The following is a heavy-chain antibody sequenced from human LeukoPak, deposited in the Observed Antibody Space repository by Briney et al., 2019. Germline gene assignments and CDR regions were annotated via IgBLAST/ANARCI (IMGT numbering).Heavy chain of an antibody. V-gene: IGHV1-2*02. CDR3: ARSSSPLQDAFDI. CDR2: MNPKSGGT. J-gene: IGHJ3*02. D-gene: IGHD2-2*01. Sequence: ASVKVSCKASGYTFTGYYVHWVRQAPGQGLEWMGWMNPKSGGTNYAQKFEARVTMNRDTSISTAYMELSRLRFDDTAVYYCARSSSPLQDAFDIWGQGTMVTVSS. CDR1: GYTFTGYY.